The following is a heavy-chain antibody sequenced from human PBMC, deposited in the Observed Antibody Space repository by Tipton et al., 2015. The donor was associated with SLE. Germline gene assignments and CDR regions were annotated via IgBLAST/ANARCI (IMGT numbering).Heavy chain of an antibody. J-gene: IGHJ4*02. CDR1: GFTFSSYA. D-gene: IGHD3-9*01. CDR3: AKGGGGGGPRYFDWLDY. Sequence: SLRLSCAASGFTFSSYAMHWVRQAPGKGLEWVAVISYDGSNKYYADSVKGRFTISRDNSKNTLYLQMNSLRAEDTAVYYCAKGGGGGGPRYFDWLDYWGQGTLVTVSS. V-gene: IGHV3-30*04. CDR2: ISYDGSNK.